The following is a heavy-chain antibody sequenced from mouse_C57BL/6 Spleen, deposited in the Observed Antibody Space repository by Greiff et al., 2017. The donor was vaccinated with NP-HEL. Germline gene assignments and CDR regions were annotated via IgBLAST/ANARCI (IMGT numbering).Heavy chain of an antibody. J-gene: IGHJ4*01. CDR3: ATRRDYAMDY. Sequence: EVKLMESGGGLVKPGGSLKLSCAASGFTFSDYGMHWVRQAPEKGLEWVAYISSGSSTIYYADTVKGRFTISRDNAKNTLFLQMTSLRSEDTAMYYCATRRDYAMDYWGQGTSVTVSS. V-gene: IGHV5-17*01. CDR1: GFTFSDYG. CDR2: ISSGSSTI.